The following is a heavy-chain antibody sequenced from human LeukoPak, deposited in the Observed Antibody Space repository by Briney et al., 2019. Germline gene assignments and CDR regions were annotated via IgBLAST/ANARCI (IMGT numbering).Heavy chain of an antibody. Sequence: ASVKVSCKASGGTLSGYAISWVRQAPGQGLEWMGWISAYNGNTNYAQKLQGRVTMTTDTSTSTAYMELRSLRSDDTAVYYCARDSARRITMVRGVIPEVTDYWGQGTLVTVSS. J-gene: IGHJ4*02. CDR3: ARDSARRITMVRGVIPEVTDY. D-gene: IGHD3-10*01. V-gene: IGHV1-18*01. CDR2: ISAYNGNT. CDR1: GGTLSGYA.